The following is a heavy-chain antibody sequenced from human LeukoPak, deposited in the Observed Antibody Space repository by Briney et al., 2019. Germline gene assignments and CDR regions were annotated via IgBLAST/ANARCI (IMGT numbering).Heavy chain of an antibody. CDR2: ISAYNGNT. Sequence: ASVKVSCNASGYTFSSYGICSVGQAPGQGLEWMGWISAYNGNTNYAQKLQGRVTMTTDTSTSTAYMELRSLRSDDTAVYYCARDHYDFGSGPGDPSNDRYKLDYWGQGTLVTVSS. J-gene: IGHJ4*02. CDR3: ARDHYDFGSGPGDPSNDRYKLDY. D-gene: IGHD3-3*01. V-gene: IGHV1-18*01. CDR1: GYTFSSYG.